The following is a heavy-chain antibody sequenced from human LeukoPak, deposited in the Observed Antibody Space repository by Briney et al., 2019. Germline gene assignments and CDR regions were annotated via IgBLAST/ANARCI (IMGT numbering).Heavy chain of an antibody. Sequence: HPGGSLRLSCAASGFTFSSYSMNWVRQAPGKGLEWVSAISGSGGSTYYADSVKGRFTISRDNSKNTLYLQMNSLRAEDTAVYYCARPPYSSGWYEYFQYWGQGTLVTVSS. CDR2: ISGSGGST. V-gene: IGHV3-23*01. CDR3: ARPPYSSGWYEYFQY. D-gene: IGHD6-19*01. CDR1: GFTFSSYS. J-gene: IGHJ1*01.